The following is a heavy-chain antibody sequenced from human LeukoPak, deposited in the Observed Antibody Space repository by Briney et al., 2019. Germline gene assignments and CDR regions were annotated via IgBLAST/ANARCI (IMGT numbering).Heavy chain of an antibody. CDR1: GFTFSSYR. V-gene: IGHV3-48*04. J-gene: IGHJ4*02. CDR2: ISSSGSTT. D-gene: IGHD2-15*01. CDR3: ARDGSGFDY. Sequence: PGGSLRLSCAASGFTFSSYRMNWVRLAPGKGLEWVSHISSSGSTTYYAGSVKGRFTISRDNAKNSLYLQMNSLRAEDTAVYYCARDGSGFDYWGQGTLVTVSS.